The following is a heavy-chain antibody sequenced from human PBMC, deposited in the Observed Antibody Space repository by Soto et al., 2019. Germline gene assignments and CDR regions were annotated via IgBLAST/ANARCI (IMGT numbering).Heavy chain of an antibody. D-gene: IGHD3-3*01. Sequence: QGRLVESGGGVVQPGRSLRLSCVGSEFTFKNYDIHWVRQAPGKGLEWVSFMRYDGSKRDNVDSVKGRFSISRDNSRNTMYLQMNSLRVEDTAMYYCARVAFYCIDNTCQYMDVFDLWGQGTMVTVSS. CDR2: MRYDGSKR. CDR3: ARVAFYCIDNTCQYMDVFDL. J-gene: IGHJ3*01. V-gene: IGHV3-33*01. CDR1: EFTFKNYD.